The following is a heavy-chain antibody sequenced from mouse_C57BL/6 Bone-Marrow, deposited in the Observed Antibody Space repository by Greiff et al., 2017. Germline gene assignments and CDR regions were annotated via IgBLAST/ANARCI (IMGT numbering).Heavy chain of an antibody. J-gene: IGHJ2*01. CDR3: AREGDYPRLDY. CDR1: GYTFTSYW. V-gene: IGHV1-50*01. D-gene: IGHD2-4*01. Sequence: QVQLQQPGAELVKPGASVKLSCKASGYTFTSYWMQWVKQRPGQGLEWIGEIDPSDSYTNYNQKFTGKATLTVDTSSSPAYMQLSSLTSEDSAVDYCAREGDYPRLDYWGQGTTLTVSS. CDR2: IDPSDSYT.